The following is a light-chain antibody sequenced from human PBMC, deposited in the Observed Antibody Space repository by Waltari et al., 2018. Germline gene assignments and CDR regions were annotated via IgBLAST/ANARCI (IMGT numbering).Light chain of an antibody. CDR3: ATWDGNLRV. J-gene: IGLJ2*01. V-gene: IGLV1-47*01. Sequence: QSVLTQPPSASGTPGQRVTISCSGGDSNIRQNYVFWYQHLPGTAPKLLIYRDDQRRSEVPDRFSASKSGTSASLAISVLRSEDEGDYYCATWDGNLRVFGGGTKLTVL. CDR1: DSNIRQNY. CDR2: RDD.